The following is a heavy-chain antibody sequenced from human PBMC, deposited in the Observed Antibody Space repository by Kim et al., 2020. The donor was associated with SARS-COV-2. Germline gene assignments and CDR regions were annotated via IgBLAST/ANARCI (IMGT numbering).Heavy chain of an antibody. D-gene: IGHD6-6*01. CDR3: AKLLYSTSSY. CDR1: GFTFSTYA. J-gene: IGHJ4*02. V-gene: IGHV3-23*01. CDR2: ITGGGEST. Sequence: GGSLRLSCAASGFTFSTYAMIWVRQAPGQGLEWVSAITGGGESTFYADSVKGRFTISRDNSKNTLYLQLNSLRAEDTAVYYCAKLLYSTSSYWGQGTLVTVSS.